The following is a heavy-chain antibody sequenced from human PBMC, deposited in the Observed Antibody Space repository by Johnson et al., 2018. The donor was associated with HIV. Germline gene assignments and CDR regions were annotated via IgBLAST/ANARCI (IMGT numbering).Heavy chain of an antibody. CDR2: ISYDGSNK. CDR1: GFTFSDYY. D-gene: IGHD1-26*01. J-gene: IGHJ3*01. CDR3: ARDLPGSYDAFDL. Sequence: VESGGGLVKPGGSLKLSCAASGFTFSDYYMSWIRQAPGKGLEWVAIISYDGSNKYYADSVKGRFTISRDNSKNTLYLQMNSLRPEDTAVYYFARDLPGSYDAFDLWGQGTKVTISS. V-gene: IGHV3-30*03.